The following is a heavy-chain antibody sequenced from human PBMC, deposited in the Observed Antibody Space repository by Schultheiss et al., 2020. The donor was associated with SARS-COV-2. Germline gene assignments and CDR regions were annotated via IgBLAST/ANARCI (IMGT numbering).Heavy chain of an antibody. CDR3: ARDANLGAFDI. D-gene: IGHD4/OR15-4a*01. J-gene: IGHJ3*02. V-gene: IGHV1-69*13. CDR2: IIPILGTA. Sequence: SVKVSCKASGGTFSSYAISWVRQAPGQGLEWMGGIIPILGTANYAQKFQGRVTITADESSSTAYMELSSLISDDTAVYYCARDANLGAFDIWGQGTMVTVSS. CDR1: GGTFSSYA.